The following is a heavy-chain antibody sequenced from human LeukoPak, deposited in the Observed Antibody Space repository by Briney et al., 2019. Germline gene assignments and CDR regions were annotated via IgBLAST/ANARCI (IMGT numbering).Heavy chain of an antibody. Sequence: ASVKVSCKVSGYTLTELSMHWVRQAPGKELEWMGGFDPEDGETIYAQKFQGRVTMTEDTSTDTAYMELSSLRSEDTAVYYCATDMRVRDGAFDIWGQGTMVTVSS. CDR1: GYTLTELS. J-gene: IGHJ3*02. V-gene: IGHV1-24*01. D-gene: IGHD3-10*02. CDR2: FDPEDGET. CDR3: ATDMRVRDGAFDI.